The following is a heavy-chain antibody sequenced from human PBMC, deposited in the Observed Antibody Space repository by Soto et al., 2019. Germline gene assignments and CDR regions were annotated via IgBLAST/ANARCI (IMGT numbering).Heavy chain of an antibody. CDR1: GFTFSSYG. CDR3: VEDRSKGVPFVRETYLDY. Sequence: QVQLVESGGDVVQPGRSLRLSCAASGFTFSSYGMHWVRQAPGQGLEWVAVISYDGSNKYYADSVKGRFTISRDNSKNMLQTQKNSPGAEGSAVYYYVEDRSKGVPFVRETYLDYWGQGTMVTVSS. V-gene: IGHV3-30*18. D-gene: IGHD3-10*01. CDR2: ISYDGSNK. J-gene: IGHJ4*02.